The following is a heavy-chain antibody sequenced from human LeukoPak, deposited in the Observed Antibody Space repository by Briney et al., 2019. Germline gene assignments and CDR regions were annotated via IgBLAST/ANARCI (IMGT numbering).Heavy chain of an antibody. J-gene: IGHJ4*02. Sequence: ASVKVSCKASGYTFTGYYMHWVRQAPGQGLEWMGWINPNSGGTNYAQKFQGRVTMTRDTSISTAYMEVSRLRSDDMAVYYCARDVDELGYCSSTSCRRLYYFDYWGQGTLVTVSS. V-gene: IGHV1-2*02. CDR3: ARDVDELGYCSSTSCRRLYYFDY. CDR1: GYTFTGYY. D-gene: IGHD2-2*01. CDR2: INPNSGGT.